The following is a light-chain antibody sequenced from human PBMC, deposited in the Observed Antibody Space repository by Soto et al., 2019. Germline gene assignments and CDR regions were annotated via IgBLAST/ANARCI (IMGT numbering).Light chain of an antibody. J-gene: IGLJ2*01. CDR1: SSDVGGYHY. V-gene: IGLV2-8*01. CDR3: SSFAGNKNLV. CDR2: EVS. Sequence: QSALTQPPSASGSPGQSVTISCTGTSSDVGGYHYVSWYQQHPGKAPKLMISEVSKRPSGVPDRFSGSKSGNTASLTVSGLQAEDEAEYSCSSFAGNKNLVFGGGTKLTVL.